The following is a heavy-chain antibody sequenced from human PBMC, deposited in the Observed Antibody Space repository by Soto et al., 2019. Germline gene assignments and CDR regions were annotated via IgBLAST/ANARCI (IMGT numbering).Heavy chain of an antibody. CDR1: GLTVSSSY. D-gene: IGHD3-10*01. Sequence: GGSLRLSCAASGLTVSSSYMSWVRQAPGKGLQWVSVIYSAGSTYYANSVKGRFTISRDISTNMVYLQMNSLRAEDTAVYYCARDRRGVMVRGVRWFDPWGQGTLVTVSS. V-gene: IGHV3-53*01. J-gene: IGHJ5*02. CDR3: ARDRRGVMVRGVRWFDP. CDR2: IYSAGST.